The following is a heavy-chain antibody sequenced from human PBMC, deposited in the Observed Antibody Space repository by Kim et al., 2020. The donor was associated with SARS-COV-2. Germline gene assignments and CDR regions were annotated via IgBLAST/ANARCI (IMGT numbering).Heavy chain of an antibody. Sequence: SETLSLTCTVSGGSISSSSYYWGWIRQPPGKGLEWIGSIYYSGSTYYNPSLKSRVTISVDTSKNQFSLKLSSVTAADTAVYYCASSQLWAIYYYYGMDV. V-gene: IGHV4-39*01. J-gene: IGHJ6*01. CDR1: GGSISSSSYY. CDR2: IYYSGST. CDR3: ASSQLWAIYYYYGMDV. D-gene: IGHD5-18*01.